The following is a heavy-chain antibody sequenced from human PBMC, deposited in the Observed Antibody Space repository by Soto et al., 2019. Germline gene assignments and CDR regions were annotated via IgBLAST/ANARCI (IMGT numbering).Heavy chain of an antibody. CDR2: INHSGST. Sequence: QVQLQQWGAGLLKPSETLSLTCAVYGGSFSGYYWSWIRQPPGKGLEWIWEINHSGSTNDNPSLKMLDTISVESYKNQFSLKLRSVTAADTAVYYCAREGLLFWEYLAYWGQGTLGPVSS. CDR1: GGSFSGYY. CDR3: AREGLLFWEYLAY. D-gene: IGHD3-10*01. J-gene: IGHJ4*02. V-gene: IGHV4-34*01.